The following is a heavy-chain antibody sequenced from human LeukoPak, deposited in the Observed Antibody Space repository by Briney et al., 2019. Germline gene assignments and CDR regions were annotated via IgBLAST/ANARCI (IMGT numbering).Heavy chain of an antibody. CDR2: ISYDGSNK. D-gene: IGHD6-13*01. CDR3: AKDQEGYSRVTVDFDY. J-gene: IGHJ4*02. CDR1: GFTFSSYG. V-gene: IGHV3-30*18. Sequence: GRSLRLSCAASGFTFSSYGMHWVRQAPGKGLEWVAVISYDGSNKYYADSVKGRFTISRDNSKNTLYLQMNSLRAEDTAVYYCAKDQEGYSRVTVDFDYWGQGTLVTVSS.